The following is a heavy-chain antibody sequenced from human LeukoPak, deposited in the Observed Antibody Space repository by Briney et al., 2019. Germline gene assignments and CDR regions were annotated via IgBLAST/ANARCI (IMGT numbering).Heavy chain of an antibody. Sequence: PSQTLSLTCTVSGGSISSGDYYWSWIRQPPGKGLEWIGYLYYSGSTYYNPSLKSRVTISVDTSKNQFSLKLSSVTAADTAVYYCARDSSGYYRLDYWGQGTLVTVSS. CDR3: ARDSSGYYRLDY. V-gene: IGHV4-30-4*01. CDR2: LYYSGST. D-gene: IGHD3-22*01. J-gene: IGHJ4*02. CDR1: GGSISSGDYY.